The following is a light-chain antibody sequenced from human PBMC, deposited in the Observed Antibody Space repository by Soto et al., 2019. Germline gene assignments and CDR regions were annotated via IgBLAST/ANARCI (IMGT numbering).Light chain of an antibody. V-gene: IGLV2-14*01. J-gene: IGLJ1*01. Sequence: QSALTQPASVSGSPGQSITISCAGTSSDVGAYKYVSWYQQHPGKAPKLLIYEATNRPSGVSDRFSASKSDNTASLTISGLQAEDEADYYCSSYSRNTLFVFGTGTKLPVL. CDR2: EAT. CDR3: SSYSRNTLFV. CDR1: SSDVGAYKY.